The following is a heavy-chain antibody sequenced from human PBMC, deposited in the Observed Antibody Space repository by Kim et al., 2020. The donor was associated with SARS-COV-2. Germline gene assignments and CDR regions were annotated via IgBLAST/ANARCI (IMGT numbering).Heavy chain of an antibody. D-gene: IGHD5-18*01. Sequence: SETLSLTCAVYGGSFSGYYWSWIRQPPGKGLEWIGEINHSGSTNYNPSLKSRVTISVDTSKNQFSLKLSSVTAADTAVYYCARGGGKAVDTAMVTSFDY. CDR2: INHSGST. V-gene: IGHV4-34*01. CDR3: ARGGGKAVDTAMVTSFDY. CDR1: GGSFSGYY. J-gene: IGHJ4*01.